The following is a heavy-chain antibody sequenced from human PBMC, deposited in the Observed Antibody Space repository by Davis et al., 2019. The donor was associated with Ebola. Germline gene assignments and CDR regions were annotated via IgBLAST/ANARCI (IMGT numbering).Heavy chain of an antibody. Sequence: GESLKISCKGSGYSFSTYWIAWVRQPPAKGLEWMGIIYAGDSDTRYSPSFEGQVTISVDRSISTAYLQWSSLKASDIAMYYCARQESLYGSSDYWGQGTLVTVSS. CDR3: ARQESLYGSSDY. CDR1: GYSFSTYW. J-gene: IGHJ4*02. CDR2: IYAGDSDT. D-gene: IGHD2/OR15-2a*01. V-gene: IGHV5-51*01.